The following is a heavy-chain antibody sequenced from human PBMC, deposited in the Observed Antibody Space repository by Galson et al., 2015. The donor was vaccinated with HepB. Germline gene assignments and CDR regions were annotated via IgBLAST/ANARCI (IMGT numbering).Heavy chain of an antibody. CDR3: ARGTAVVSHTPPFDY. V-gene: IGHV3-33*01. D-gene: IGHD2-15*01. CDR2: IWYDGSNE. CDR1: GFTFSTYG. J-gene: IGHJ4*02. Sequence: SLRLSCAASGFTFSTYGMHWVRQAPGKGLEWVAVIWYDGSNEYYADSVEGRFTISRDNSKNTLYLQINSLRADDTAVYYCARGTAVVSHTPPFDYWGQGTLVTVSS.